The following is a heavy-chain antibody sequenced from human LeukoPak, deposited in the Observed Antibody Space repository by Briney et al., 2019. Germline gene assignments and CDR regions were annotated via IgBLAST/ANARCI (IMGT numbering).Heavy chain of an antibody. CDR2: IYTSGST. CDR1: GGSISSYY. CDR3: PRGASGGSPPI. Sequence: SEILSLTCTVSGGSISSYYWRWIRQPAGKGLEWIGRIYTSGSTNYNPSLKSRVTMSVDTSKNQLSLKLRSVTAADTAVYYCPRGASGGSPPIWGQGTLVTVSS. V-gene: IGHV4-4*07. D-gene: IGHD2-15*01. J-gene: IGHJ4*02.